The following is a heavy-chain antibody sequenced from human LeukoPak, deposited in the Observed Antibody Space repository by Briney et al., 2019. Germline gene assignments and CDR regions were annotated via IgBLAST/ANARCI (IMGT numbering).Heavy chain of an antibody. D-gene: IGHD6-19*01. CDR3: ARDSSPWLVLDY. Sequence: GASVKVSCKASGYTFTSRGFSWVRQAPGQGLEWMGWISAYNGNTNHAQSLQGRVTMTTDTSTSTAYMELRGLRSDDTAVYYCARDSSPWLVLDYWGQGTLVTVSS. J-gene: IGHJ4*02. CDR2: ISAYNGNT. CDR1: GYTFTSRG. V-gene: IGHV1-18*04.